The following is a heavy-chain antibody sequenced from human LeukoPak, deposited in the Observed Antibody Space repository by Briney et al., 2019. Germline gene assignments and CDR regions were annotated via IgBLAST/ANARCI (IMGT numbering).Heavy chain of an antibody. D-gene: IGHD2-2*02. J-gene: IGHJ4*02. V-gene: IGHV4-39*01. CDR1: GGSISSSSYY. CDR3: ASRSRYCSSTSCYMEEDY. CDR2: IYYSGST. Sequence: SETLSLTCTVSGGSISSSSYYWGWIRQPPGKGLEWIGSIYYSGSTYYNPSLKSRVTISVDTSKNQFSLKLSSVTAADTAVYYCASRSRYCSSTSCYMEEDYWGQGTLDTVSS.